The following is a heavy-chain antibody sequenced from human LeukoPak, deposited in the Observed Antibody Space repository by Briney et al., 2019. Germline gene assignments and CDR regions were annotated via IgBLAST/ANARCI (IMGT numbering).Heavy chain of an antibody. CDR3: AKLKVLVVPAATDY. Sequence: GGSLRLSCAASGFTFSSYAMSWVRQAPGKGLEWVSAISGSGGSTYYADSVKGRFTISGDNSKNTLYLQMNSLRAEDTAVYYCAKLKVLVVPAATDYWGQGTLVTVPS. D-gene: IGHD2-2*01. CDR1: GFTFSSYA. J-gene: IGHJ4*02. V-gene: IGHV3-23*01. CDR2: ISGSGGST.